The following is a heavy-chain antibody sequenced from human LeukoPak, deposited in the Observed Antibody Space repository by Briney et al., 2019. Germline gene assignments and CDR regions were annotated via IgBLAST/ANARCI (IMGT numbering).Heavy chain of an antibody. D-gene: IGHD1-7*01. J-gene: IGHJ3*02. CDR2: IYYSGST. CDR1: GSSISSYY. CDR3: AREGGNWNYEEDAFDI. V-gene: IGHV4-59*12. Sequence: SETLSLTCTVSGSSISSYYWSWIRQPPGKGLEWIGYIYYSGSTNYSPSLKSRVTISVDTSKNQFSLKLSSVTAADTAVYYCAREGGNWNYEEDAFDIWGQGTMVTVSS.